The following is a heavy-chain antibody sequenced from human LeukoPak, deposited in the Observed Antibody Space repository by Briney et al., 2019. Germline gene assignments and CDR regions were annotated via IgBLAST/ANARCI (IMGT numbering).Heavy chain of an antibody. J-gene: IGHJ5*02. CDR3: ARARIAVAGTGLHLDWFDP. Sequence: SETLSLTCTASGGSISSYYWSWIRQPPGKGLEWIGSIYHSGSTYYNPSLKSRVTISVDTSKNQVSLKLNSVTAADTAVYYCARARIAVAGTGLHLDWFDPWGQGTLVTVSS. CDR2: IYHSGST. D-gene: IGHD6-19*01. CDR1: GGSISSYY. V-gene: IGHV4-38-2*02.